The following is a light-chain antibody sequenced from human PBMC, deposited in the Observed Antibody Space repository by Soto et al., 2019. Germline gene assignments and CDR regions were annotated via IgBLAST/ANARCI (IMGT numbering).Light chain of an antibody. Sequence: DVVMTQTPLSLSVTPGQPASISCKSSQSLLHITGETFLFWYLQKPGQSPQLLIYEVSTRVSGVPDRFSGSGSGTDFTLEISRVETDDVGIXYXMQSTQLPPTCGQGTRREIK. CDR2: EVS. CDR3: MQSTQLPPT. CDR1: QSLLHITGETF. V-gene: IGKV2D-29*02. J-gene: IGKJ5*01.